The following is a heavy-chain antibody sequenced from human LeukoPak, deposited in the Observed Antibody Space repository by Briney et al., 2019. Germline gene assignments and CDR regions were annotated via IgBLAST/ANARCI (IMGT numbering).Heavy chain of an antibody. Sequence: GGSLRLSCAASGFTVSSNYMSWVRQAPGKGLEWVSVIYSGGSTYYADSVKGRFTISRDNSKNTLYLQMNSLRAEDTAVYYCARDWKDNDAFDIWGQGTMVTVSS. D-gene: IGHD1-1*01. J-gene: IGHJ3*02. CDR3: ARDWKDNDAFDI. V-gene: IGHV3-53*01. CDR2: IYSGGST. CDR1: GFTVSSNY.